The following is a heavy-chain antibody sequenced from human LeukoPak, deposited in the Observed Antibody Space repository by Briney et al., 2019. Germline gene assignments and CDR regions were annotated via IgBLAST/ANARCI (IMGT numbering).Heavy chain of an antibody. CDR2: ISSSGSTI. Sequence: GGFLRLSCAASGFTFSDYYMSWIRQAPGKGLEWVSYISSSGSTIYYADSVKGRFTISRYNAKNSLYLQMNSLRAEDTAVYYCTLAILTGYYPYGMDVWGQGTTVTVSS. D-gene: IGHD3-9*01. V-gene: IGHV3-11*01. CDR3: TLAILTGYYPYGMDV. CDR1: GFTFSDYY. J-gene: IGHJ6*02.